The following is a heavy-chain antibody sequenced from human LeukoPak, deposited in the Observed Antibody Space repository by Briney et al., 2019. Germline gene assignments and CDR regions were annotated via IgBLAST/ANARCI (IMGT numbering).Heavy chain of an antibody. CDR3: AKGSRGYYDSSVLIDY. D-gene: IGHD3-22*01. J-gene: IGHJ4*02. V-gene: IGHV3-9*01. CDR1: GFTFDDYA. CDR2: ISWNSGSI. Sequence: PGGSLRLSCAAPGFTFDDYAMHWVRQAPGKGLEWVSGISWNSGSIGYADSVKGRFTISRDNAKNSLYLQMNSLRAEDTALYYCAKGSRGYYDSSVLIDYWGQGTLVTVSS.